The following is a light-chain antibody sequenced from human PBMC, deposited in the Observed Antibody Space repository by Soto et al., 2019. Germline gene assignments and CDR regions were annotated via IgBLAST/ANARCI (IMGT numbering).Light chain of an antibody. Sequence: DIQMTQSPSTLSASVGDRVTFTCRASESISDWLVWYHQRPGKPPKLLIYNASRLESGVPSRFSGSASGTEFTLTITSLQPDDFGTYYCQQYSTSSISFGPGTRLEIK. CDR1: ESISDW. CDR2: NAS. J-gene: IGKJ5*01. CDR3: QQYSTSSIS. V-gene: IGKV1-5*03.